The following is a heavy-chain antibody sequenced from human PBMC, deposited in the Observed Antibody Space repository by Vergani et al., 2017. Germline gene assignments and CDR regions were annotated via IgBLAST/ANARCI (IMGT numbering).Heavy chain of an antibody. CDR3: AKEGGGYCSGGTCYPEY. J-gene: IGHJ4*01. CDR1: GFTFSTYA. V-gene: IGHV3-30*02. CDR2: IRSDESRR. D-gene: IGHD2-15*01. Sequence: VQLLESGGGLVQPGGSLRLSCAASGFTFSTYAMTWVRQAPGKGLEWVASIRSDESRRYYGDSMEGPFTISRDNSKNTLYLQMKSLRPEDTAVYYCAKEGGGYCSGGTCYPEYWGHGTLVIVSS.